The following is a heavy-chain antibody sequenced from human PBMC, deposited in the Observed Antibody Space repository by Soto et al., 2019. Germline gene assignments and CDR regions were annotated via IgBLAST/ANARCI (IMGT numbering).Heavy chain of an antibody. V-gene: IGHV3-30*02. J-gene: IGHJ6*02. Sequence: GGSLRLSCAASRFVFRDYGMHWVREAPGKGLEWVAIITNDGNNEHYRESVKGRFSIFRGTSTNTVALLMTSLRPEDPGASHCAKEGPCGVMHFYYAKDVCGQVTKCTVSS. CDR3: AKEGPCGVMHFYYAKDV. D-gene: IGHD2-21*01. CDR2: ITNDGNNE. CDR1: RFVFRDYG.